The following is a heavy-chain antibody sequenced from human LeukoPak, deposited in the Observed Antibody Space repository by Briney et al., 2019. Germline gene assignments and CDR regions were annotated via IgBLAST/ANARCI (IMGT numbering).Heavy chain of an antibody. V-gene: IGHV3-23*01. CDR1: GFTFTNYA. CDR3: AKAYHYGAGSSFDY. Sequence: GGSLTLSCAASGFTFTNYAMSWARQAPGKGLECVSSISARGDNTYYTYSVTGRFSISRDNSQNTQYLQMNSLRAEDTAIYYCAKAYHYGAGSSFDYWGQGILVTVSS. CDR2: ISARGDNT. J-gene: IGHJ4*02. D-gene: IGHD3-10*01.